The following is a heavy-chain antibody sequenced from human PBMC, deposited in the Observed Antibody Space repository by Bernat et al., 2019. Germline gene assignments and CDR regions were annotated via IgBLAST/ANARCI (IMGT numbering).Heavy chain of an antibody. D-gene: IGHD3/OR15-3a*01. J-gene: IGHJ4*02. CDR2: ISGSGGST. Sequence: EVQLLESGGGLVQPGGSLRLSCAASGFTFSSYAMSWVRQAPGKGLEWVSAISGSGGSTYYADSVKGRFTISRDNSKNTLYLQMNSLRAEDTAVYYCARGPIWTDYYFDYWGQGTLVTVSS. CDR1: GFTFSSYA. V-gene: IGHV3-23*01. CDR3: ARGPIWTDYYFDY.